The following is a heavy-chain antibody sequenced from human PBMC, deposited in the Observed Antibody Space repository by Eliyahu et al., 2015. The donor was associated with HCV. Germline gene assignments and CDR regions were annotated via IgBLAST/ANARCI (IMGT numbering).Heavy chain of an antibody. CDR1: GFTFADYA. CDR3: AKGPVVLGYYYGMDV. CDR2: ISWNSGSI. V-gene: IGHV3-9*01. D-gene: IGHD2-8*02. J-gene: IGHJ6*02. Sequence: EVQLVESGGGLVQPGRSLRLSCAASGFTFADYAMHWVRQAPGKGLEWVSGISWNSGSIGYADSVKGRFTISRDNAKNSLYLQMNSLRAEDTALYYCAKGPVVLGYYYGMDVWGQGTTVTVSS.